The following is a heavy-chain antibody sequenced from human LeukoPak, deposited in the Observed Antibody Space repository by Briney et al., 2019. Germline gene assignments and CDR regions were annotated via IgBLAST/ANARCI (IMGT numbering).Heavy chain of an antibody. V-gene: IGHV1-46*01. CDR3: ARDFGRIVVVPAAMRGWFDP. CDR2: INPSGGST. CDR1: GYTFTSYY. J-gene: IGHJ5*02. Sequence: ASVKVSCKASGYTFTSYYMHWVRQAPGQGLEWMGIINPSGGSTSYAQKFQGGVTMTRDTSTSTVYMELSSLRSEDTAVYYCARDFGRIVVVPAAMRGWFDPWGQGTLVTVSS. D-gene: IGHD2-2*01.